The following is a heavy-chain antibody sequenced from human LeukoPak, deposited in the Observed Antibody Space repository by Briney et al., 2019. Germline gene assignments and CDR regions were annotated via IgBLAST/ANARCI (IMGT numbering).Heavy chain of an antibody. CDR2: ISTSSSTI. D-gene: IGHD2-2*01. J-gene: IGHJ4*02. V-gene: IGHV3-48*02. Sequence: GGSLRLSCAASGFTFSSYSMNWVRQAPGKGLEWVSYISTSSSTIYYADSVKGRFTISRDNAKNSLYLQMNSLRDEDTAVYYCARGYCSSTSCPRHHFDYWGQGTLVTVSP. CDR1: GFTFSSYS. CDR3: ARGYCSSTSCPRHHFDY.